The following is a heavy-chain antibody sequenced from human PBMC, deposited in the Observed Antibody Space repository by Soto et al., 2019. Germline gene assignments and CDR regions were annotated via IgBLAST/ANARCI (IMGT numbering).Heavy chain of an antibody. Sequence: QVQLQESGPGLVKPSQTLSLTCTVSGGSISSGDYYWSWIRQPPGKGLEWIGYIYYSGSTYYNPSLKSRVTISVDTSKNQFSLKLSSVTAADTAVYYCARRLDYGGNFNWFDPWGQGTLVTVSS. D-gene: IGHD4-17*01. CDR2: IYYSGST. CDR3: ARRLDYGGNFNWFDP. CDR1: GGSISSGDYY. J-gene: IGHJ5*02. V-gene: IGHV4-30-4*01.